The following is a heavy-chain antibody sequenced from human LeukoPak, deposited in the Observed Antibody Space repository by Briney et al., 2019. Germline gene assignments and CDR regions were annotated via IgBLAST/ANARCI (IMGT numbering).Heavy chain of an antibody. CDR1: GVSISNYY. D-gene: IGHD3-16*01. CDR3: ARGLIRGACDI. J-gene: IGHJ3*02. V-gene: IGHV4-59*01. Sequence: SETLSLTCTASGVSISNYYWNYFRQSPGKGLEWIGYHSYSGGANYNPSLESRVTISPDTSKNRFSLSLSSVTAADTAVYYCARGLIRGACDIWGHGTMVTVSS. CDR2: HSYSGGA.